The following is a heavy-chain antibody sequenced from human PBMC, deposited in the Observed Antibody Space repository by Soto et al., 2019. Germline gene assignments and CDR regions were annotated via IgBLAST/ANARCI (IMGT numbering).Heavy chain of an antibody. CDR2: INADNSNT. Sequence: QVQLVQSGAEEKKPGASVKVSCKASGYTFTGYAMHWVRQAPGQRLEWMGWINADNSNTKYSQKFQGRVTITRDTSASTAYMDLSSLRSEDTAVYYCARSAVSPYGGLIGPFDYWGQGNLVTVSS. V-gene: IGHV1-3*05. CDR3: ARSAVSPYGGLIGPFDY. D-gene: IGHD3-16*02. J-gene: IGHJ4*02. CDR1: GYTFTGYA.